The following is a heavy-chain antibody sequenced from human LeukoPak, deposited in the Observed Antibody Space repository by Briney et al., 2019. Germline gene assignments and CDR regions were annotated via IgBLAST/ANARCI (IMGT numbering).Heavy chain of an antibody. D-gene: IGHD5-12*01. J-gene: IGHJ6*03. CDR1: GYTFISYD. CDR3: ARSVDIVATIKRRWYYYYYMDV. CDR2: MNPNSGNT. Sequence: ASVKVSCKASGYTFISYDINWVRQVTGQGLEWMGWMNPNSGNTGYAQKFQGRVTITRNTSISTAFMELSSLRSEDTAVYYCARSVDIVATIKRRWYYYYYMDVWGKGTTVTISS. V-gene: IGHV1-8*03.